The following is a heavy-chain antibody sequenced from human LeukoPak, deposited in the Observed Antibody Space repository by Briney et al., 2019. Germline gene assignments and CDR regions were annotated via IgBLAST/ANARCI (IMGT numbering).Heavy chain of an antibody. Sequence: PGGSLRLSCAASGFTLSNYGMHWVRQAPGKGLEWMALIRYDRNNEYYADSVKGRFTIPGDISENTLYLQMNSLRSEDTAVYYCAKARGDGYNDAFDMWGPGTMVTVSS. J-gene: IGHJ3*02. V-gene: IGHV3-30*02. CDR2: IRYDRNNE. D-gene: IGHD5-24*01. CDR1: GFTLSNYG. CDR3: AKARGDGYNDAFDM.